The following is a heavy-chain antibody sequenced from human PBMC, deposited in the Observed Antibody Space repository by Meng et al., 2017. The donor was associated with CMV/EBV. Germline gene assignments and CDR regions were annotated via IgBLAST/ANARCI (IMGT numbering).Heavy chain of an antibody. D-gene: IGHD3/OR15-3a*01. CDR1: GGTFSSYT. J-gene: IGHJ4*02. CDR3: ASKIFGPDWGDY. V-gene: IGHV1-69*02. Sequence: SVKVSCKASGGTFSSYTISWVRQAPGQGLEWMGRIIPILGIANYAQKFQGRVTITADKSASTAYMELSSLRSEDTAVYYCASKIFGPDWGDYWGQGTLVTVSS. CDR2: IIPILGIA.